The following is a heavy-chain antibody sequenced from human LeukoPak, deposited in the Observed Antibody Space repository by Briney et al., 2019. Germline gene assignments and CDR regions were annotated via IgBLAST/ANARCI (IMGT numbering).Heavy chain of an antibody. Sequence: PGGSLRLSCAASGFTFSSFAMSWVRQAPGKGLEWVSAISGRGDTTYYADSVKGRFTISRGNSKNTLYLLMNSLRTEDTAVYYCARDPLYYGSGSFDYWGQGTLVTVSS. CDR3: ARDPLYYGSGSFDY. V-gene: IGHV3-23*01. CDR1: GFTFSSFA. CDR2: ISGRGDTT. D-gene: IGHD3-10*01. J-gene: IGHJ4*02.